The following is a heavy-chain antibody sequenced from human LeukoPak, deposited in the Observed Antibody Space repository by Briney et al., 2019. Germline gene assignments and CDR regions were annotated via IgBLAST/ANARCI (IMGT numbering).Heavy chain of an antibody. D-gene: IGHD2-15*01. V-gene: IGHV4-59*01. CDR3: ARVSGDCSGGSCYPTSLYYYYYYMDV. Sequence: SETLSLTCTVSGGFISSYYWSWIRQPPGKGLEWIGYIYYRGSTNYNPSLKSRVTISVDTSKNQFSLKLSSVTAADTAVDYCARVSGDCSGGSCYPTSLYYYYYYMDVWGKGTTVTVSS. CDR2: IYYRGST. CDR1: GGFISSYY. J-gene: IGHJ6*03.